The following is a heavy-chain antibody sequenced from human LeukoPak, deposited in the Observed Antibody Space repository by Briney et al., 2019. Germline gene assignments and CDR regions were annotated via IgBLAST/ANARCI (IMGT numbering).Heavy chain of an antibody. V-gene: IGHV3-48*03. CDR3: AREDDTSGYYYGICDF. J-gene: IGHJ4*02. Sequence: GGCLRLSCAASGFTFSSFEMSWVRQAPGKGLEWLSYISSSGTGIHYADSVKGRFTISRDNAKNSLYLQMNSLTSEDTAVYYCAREDDTSGYYYGICDFWGQGTLVTVSS. CDR1: GFTFSSFE. CDR2: ISSSGTGI. D-gene: IGHD3-22*01.